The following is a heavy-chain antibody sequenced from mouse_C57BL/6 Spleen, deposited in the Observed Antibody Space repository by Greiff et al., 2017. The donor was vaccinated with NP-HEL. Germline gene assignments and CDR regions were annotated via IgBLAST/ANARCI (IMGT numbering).Heavy chain of an antibody. CDR3: AREIYYAMDY. J-gene: IGHJ4*01. Sequence: VQLQQPGAELVRPGSSVKLSCKASGYTFTSYWMDWVKQRPGQGLEWIGNIYPSDSETHYNQKFKDKATLTVDKSSSTAYMQLSSLTSEDSAVYYCAREIYYAMDYWGKGTSVTVSS. V-gene: IGHV1-61*01. CDR1: GYTFTSYW. CDR2: IYPSDSET.